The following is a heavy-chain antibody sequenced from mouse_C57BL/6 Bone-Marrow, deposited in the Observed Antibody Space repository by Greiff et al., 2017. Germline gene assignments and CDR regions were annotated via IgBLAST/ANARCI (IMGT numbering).Heavy chain of an antibody. CDR1: GISITTGNYR. Sequence: VQLQQSGPGLVKPSQTVFLTCTVTGISITTGNYRWSWIRQFPGNKLEWIGYIYYSGTITYNPSLTSRTTITRDTPKNQFFLEMNSLTAEDTATYYCAREGGFDWYCDVWGTGTTVTVSS. CDR2: IYYSGTI. CDR3: AREGGFDWYCDV. V-gene: IGHV3-5*01. J-gene: IGHJ1*03.